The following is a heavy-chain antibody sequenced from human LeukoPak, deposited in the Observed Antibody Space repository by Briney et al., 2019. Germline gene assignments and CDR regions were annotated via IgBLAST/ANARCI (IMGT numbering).Heavy chain of an antibody. D-gene: IGHD6-13*01. CDR1: GYTFTTYA. Sequence: ASVTVSCKASGYTFTTYAMHWVRQAPGQRLEWMGWINAGNGNTKYSQKFQARVTITRDTSASTAYMELSSLRSEDTAVYYCARDPIGSRWPYYFDYWGQGTLVTVSS. CDR2: INAGNGNT. J-gene: IGHJ4*02. CDR3: ARDPIGSRWPYYFDY. V-gene: IGHV1-3*01.